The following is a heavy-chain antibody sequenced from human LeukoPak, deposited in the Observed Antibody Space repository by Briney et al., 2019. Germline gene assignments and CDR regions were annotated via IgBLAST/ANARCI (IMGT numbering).Heavy chain of an antibody. CDR3: ARAPYSSSLFGWFDP. Sequence: SQTLSLTCTVSGGSISSGDYYWSWIRRPPGKGLEWIGYIYYSGSTYYNPSLKSRVTISVDTSKSQFSLKLSSVTAADTAVYYCARAPYSSSLFGWFDPWGQGTLVTVSS. D-gene: IGHD6-6*01. J-gene: IGHJ5*02. CDR1: GGSISSGDYY. CDR2: IYYSGST. V-gene: IGHV4-30-4*01.